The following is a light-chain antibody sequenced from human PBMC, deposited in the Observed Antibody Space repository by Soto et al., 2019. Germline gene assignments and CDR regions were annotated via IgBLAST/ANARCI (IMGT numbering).Light chain of an antibody. CDR2: DAS. V-gene: IGKV3-20*01. J-gene: IGKJ1*01. Sequence: EIVLTQSPGTLSLSPGERATLSCRGSQSVSSSYLAWYQQKPGQAPRLLIYDASNRATGIPARFSGSGSGTDFTLTISRLEPQDFAVYWCQQYDSSPRTFGQGTKVDIK. CDR1: QSVSSSY. CDR3: QQYDSSPRT.